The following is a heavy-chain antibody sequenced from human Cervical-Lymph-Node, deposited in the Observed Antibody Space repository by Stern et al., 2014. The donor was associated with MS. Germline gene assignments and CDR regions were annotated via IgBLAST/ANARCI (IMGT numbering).Heavy chain of an antibody. Sequence: EVQLVESGGGLVEPGGSLRLACAGSGLTVSSNYMSWVRQAPGKGLEWVSVIYSGDTTYYADSVKGRFTISRDNYKNTLYLQMNSLRAEDTAFYYCASSVDYWGQGTLVTVSS. V-gene: IGHV3-66*02. CDR3: ASSVDY. CDR2: IYSGDTT. J-gene: IGHJ4*02. D-gene: IGHD6-25*01. CDR1: GLTVSSNY.